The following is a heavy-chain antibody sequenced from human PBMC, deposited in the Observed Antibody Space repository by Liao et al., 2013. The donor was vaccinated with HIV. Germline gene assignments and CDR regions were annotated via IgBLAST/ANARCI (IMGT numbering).Heavy chain of an antibody. V-gene: IGHV4-39*07. CDR1: GDSINNNNYY. CDR2: ISYSGST. D-gene: IGHD1-7*01. J-gene: IGHJ4*02. Sequence: QLQLQESGPGLVKPSETLSLTCSVSGDSINNNNYYWGWIRQPPGKGLEWIGSISYSGSTYSNPSLKSRVSISLGLSQNHFSLDLSSVTAADTAVYYCARGGSATVWTYTGGFYFFDFWGQGRLVTVSS. CDR3: ARGGSATVWTYTGGFYFFDF.